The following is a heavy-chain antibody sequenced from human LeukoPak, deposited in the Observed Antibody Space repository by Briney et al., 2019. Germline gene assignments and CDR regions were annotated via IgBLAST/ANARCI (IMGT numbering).Heavy chain of an antibody. CDR2: INPSGGST. CDR1: GYTFTSYY. J-gene: IGHJ3*02. Sequence: ASVKVSCKASGYTFTSYYMHWVRQAPGQGLEWMGIINPSGGSTSYAQKFQGRVTMTRDMSTSTVYMELSSLRSEDTAVYYCARVLIRYCSGGNCYPAWAFDIWGQGTMVTVSS. CDR3: ARVLIRYCSGGNCYPAWAFDI. D-gene: IGHD2-15*01. V-gene: IGHV1-46*01.